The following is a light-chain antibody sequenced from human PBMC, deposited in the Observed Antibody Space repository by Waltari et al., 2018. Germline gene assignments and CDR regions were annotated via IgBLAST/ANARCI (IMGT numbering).Light chain of an antibody. Sequence: QSALTQPASVSGSPGQSITISCTGPSSYIGSYNLVSWYQYHPGKAPKLIIYEVSRRPLGVSSRFSGSKSGDTASLTVSGLQAEDEADYYCCSYAGSNTLMFGGGTKLTVL. J-gene: IGLJ3*02. CDR2: EVS. CDR3: CSYAGSNTLM. V-gene: IGLV2-23*02. CDR1: SSYIGSYNL.